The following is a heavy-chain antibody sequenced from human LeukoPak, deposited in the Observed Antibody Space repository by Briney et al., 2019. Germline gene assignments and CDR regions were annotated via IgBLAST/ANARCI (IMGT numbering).Heavy chain of an antibody. D-gene: IGHD1-1*01. CDR3: AKDLTSNGKPYYFDY. CDR1: GFTFTSYA. CDR2: ISGSGGNT. Sequence: GGSLRLSCADSGFTFTSYAMTWVRQAPGKGLGWVSTISGSGGNTYYADSVKGRFTISRDNSKNTLYLQMNSLRAEDTAVYYCAKDLTSNGKPYYFDYWGQGTLVTVSS. V-gene: IGHV3-23*01. J-gene: IGHJ4*02.